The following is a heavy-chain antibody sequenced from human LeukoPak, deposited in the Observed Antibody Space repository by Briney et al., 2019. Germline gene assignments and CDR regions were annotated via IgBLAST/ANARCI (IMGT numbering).Heavy chain of an antibody. D-gene: IGHD2-15*01. J-gene: IGHJ3*02. CDR2: INPNSGGT. Sequence: ASVKVSFKASGYTFTGYYMHWVRQAPGQGLEWMGWINPNSGGTNYAQKFQGRVTMTRDTSISTAYMELSRLRSDDTAVYYCAKTPKYSGDAFDIWGQGTMVTVSS. CDR3: AKTPKYSGDAFDI. CDR1: GYTFTGYY. V-gene: IGHV1-2*02.